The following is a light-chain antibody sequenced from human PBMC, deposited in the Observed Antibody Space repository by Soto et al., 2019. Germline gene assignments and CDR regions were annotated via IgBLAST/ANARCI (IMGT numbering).Light chain of an antibody. Sequence: EIVLTQSPGTLSLSPGERATLSCRASQSVSSSYLAWYQQKPGQAPRLLIYGASSRATGIPDRFSGSGSGKDFTLTISRLEPEYVAVYYCQQYGSSPPYTFGQGTKLEIK. CDR1: QSVSSSY. V-gene: IGKV3-20*01. CDR3: QQYGSSPPYT. J-gene: IGKJ2*01. CDR2: GAS.